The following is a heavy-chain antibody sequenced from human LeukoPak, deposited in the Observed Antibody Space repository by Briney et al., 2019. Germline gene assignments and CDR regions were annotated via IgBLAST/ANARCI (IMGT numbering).Heavy chain of an antibody. CDR2: ISWNSGSI. V-gene: IGHV3-9*01. CDR1: GFTFDDYA. CDR3: AKTHGYSSGWYTD. J-gene: IGHJ4*02. Sequence: GGSLRLSCAASGFTFDDYAMHWVRQAPGKGLEWVSGISWNSGSISYADSVKGRFTISRDNAKNSLYLQMNSLRAEDTALYYCAKTHGYSSGWYTDWGQGTLVTVSS. D-gene: IGHD6-19*01.